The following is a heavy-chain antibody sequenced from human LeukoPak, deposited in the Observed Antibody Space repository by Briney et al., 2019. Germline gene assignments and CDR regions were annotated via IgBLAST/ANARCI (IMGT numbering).Heavy chain of an antibody. CDR3: ARDHCTSSGCYEYYYYGMDV. D-gene: IGHD2-2*01. CDR2: INPNSGGT. CDR1: GYTFTDYY. V-gene: IGHV1-2*02. Sequence: ASVKVSCTASGYTFTDYYLQWVRQAPGQGLEWMGWINPNSGGTNSAQKFQGRVTMTRDASVSTAYMELSRLRSDDTAVYYCARDHCTSSGCYEYYYYGMDVWGQGTTVTVSS. J-gene: IGHJ6*02.